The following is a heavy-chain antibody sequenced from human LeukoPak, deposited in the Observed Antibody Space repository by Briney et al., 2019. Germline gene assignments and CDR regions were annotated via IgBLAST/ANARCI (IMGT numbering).Heavy chain of an antibody. CDR3: ARHHDYGDYADYYYYYMDV. D-gene: IGHD4-17*01. V-gene: IGHV4-38-2*02. CDR1: GYSISSGYF. CDR2: IYQSETA. J-gene: IGHJ6*03. Sequence: SETLSLTCTVSGYSISSGYFWGWMRQPPGKGLEWIGSIYQSETAHYNPSLKSRVTISVDTSKNQFSLKLSSVTAADTAVYYCARHHDYGDYADYYYYYMDVWGKGTTVTVSS.